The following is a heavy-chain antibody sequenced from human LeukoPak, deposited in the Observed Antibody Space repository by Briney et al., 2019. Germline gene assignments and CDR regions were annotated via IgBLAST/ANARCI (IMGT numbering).Heavy chain of an antibody. CDR1: GFTFGTYA. CDR2: ISGSGATT. CDR3: AKEGGLWFGAPSFDY. V-gene: IGHV3-23*01. D-gene: IGHD3-10*01. Sequence: GGSLRLSCAASGFTFGTYAMTWVRQAPGKGLEWVSGISGSGATTYYADSVKGRFTISRDNSKNTLYLQMNSLRAEDTAVYYCAKEGGLWFGAPSFDYWGQGTLVTVSS. J-gene: IGHJ4*02.